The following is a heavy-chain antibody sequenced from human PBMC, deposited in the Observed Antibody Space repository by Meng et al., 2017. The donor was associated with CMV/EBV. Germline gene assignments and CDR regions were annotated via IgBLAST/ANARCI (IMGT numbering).Heavy chain of an antibody. CDR1: GGSISSYY. Sequence: GSLRLSCTVSGGSISSYYWGWIRQPAGNGLEWIGRIYTSGSTNYNPSLKSRVTMSVDTSKNQFSLKLSSVTAADTAVYYCARDLYDSSGYPAYGMDVWGQGTTVTVSS. V-gene: IGHV4-4*07. CDR3: ARDLYDSSGYPAYGMDV. J-gene: IGHJ6*02. CDR2: IYTSGST. D-gene: IGHD3-22*01.